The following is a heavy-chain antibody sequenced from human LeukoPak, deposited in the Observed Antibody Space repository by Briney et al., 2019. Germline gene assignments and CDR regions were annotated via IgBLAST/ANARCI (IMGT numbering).Heavy chain of an antibody. CDR3: ARDLRYDFWSGRTLDAFDI. V-gene: IGHV4-4*07. D-gene: IGHD3-3*01. Sequence: SETLSLTCTVSGGSISSYYWSWIRQPAGKGLEWIGRIYTSGSTNYNPSLKSRVTMSVDTSKNQFSLKLSSVTAADTAVYYCARDLRYDFWSGRTLDAFDIWGQGTMVTASS. CDR1: GGSISSYY. CDR2: IYTSGST. J-gene: IGHJ3*02.